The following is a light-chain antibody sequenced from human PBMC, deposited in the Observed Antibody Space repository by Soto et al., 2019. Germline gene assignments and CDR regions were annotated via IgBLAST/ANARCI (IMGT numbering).Light chain of an antibody. CDR1: QNIYTY. V-gene: IGKV3-11*01. J-gene: IGKJ4*01. CDR2: DAS. Sequence: ETVLTQSPVTLSLSPGERATLSCRASQNIYTYLAWYQQKPGQAPRLLIYDASNRATGIPARFSGSGSGTDFTLTISTLEPEDSAVYYCQQRYDWPPLTFGGGTKVEIK. CDR3: QQRYDWPPLT.